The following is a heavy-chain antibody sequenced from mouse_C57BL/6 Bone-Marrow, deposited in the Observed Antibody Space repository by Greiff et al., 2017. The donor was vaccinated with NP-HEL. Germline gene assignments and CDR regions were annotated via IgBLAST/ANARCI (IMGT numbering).Heavy chain of an antibody. CDR2: IYPGSGST. V-gene: IGHV1-55*01. CDR3: ARGGYYEGVDYFDY. D-gene: IGHD2-3*01. Sequence: QVQLQQPGAELVKPGASVKMSCKASGYTFTSYWITWVKQRPGQGLEWIGDIYPGSGSTNYNEKFKSKATLTVDTSSSTAYMQLSSLTAEDSAVYYCARGGYYEGVDYFDYWGQGTTLTVSS. CDR1: GYTFTSYW. J-gene: IGHJ2*01.